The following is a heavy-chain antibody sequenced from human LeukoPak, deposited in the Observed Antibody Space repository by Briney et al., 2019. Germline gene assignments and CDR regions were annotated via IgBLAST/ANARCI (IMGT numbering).Heavy chain of an antibody. CDR1: GFTFSSYA. Sequence: GGSLRLSCAASGFTFSSYAMSWVRQGPGKGLEWVSTISGSGGSTYYADSVKGRFTISRDNSKNTLYLQMNSLRAEDTAVYFCARDESSGNLHFDYWGQGTLVTVSS. V-gene: IGHV3-23*01. CDR2: ISGSGGST. CDR3: ARDESSGNLHFDY. D-gene: IGHD3-10*01. J-gene: IGHJ4*02.